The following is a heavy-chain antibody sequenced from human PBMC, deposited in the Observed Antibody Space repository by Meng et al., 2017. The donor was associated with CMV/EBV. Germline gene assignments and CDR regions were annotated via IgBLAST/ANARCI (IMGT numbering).Heavy chain of an antibody. D-gene: IGHD3-10*01. CDR1: GFTFSSYW. CDR3: ARHYYDSDY. CDR2: INSDGSST. J-gene: IGHJ4*02. Sequence: GESLKISCAASGFTFSSYWMHWVRQAPGKGLVWVSRINSDGSSTSYADSVKGRFTISRDNAKNTLYLQMNSLRAEDTAVYYCARHYYDSDYWGQGTLVTVSS. V-gene: IGHV3-74*01.